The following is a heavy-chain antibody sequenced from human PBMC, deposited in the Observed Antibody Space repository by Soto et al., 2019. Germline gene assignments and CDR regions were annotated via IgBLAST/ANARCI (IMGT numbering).Heavy chain of an antibody. Sequence: SQTLSLPCAISEDSVSSNTAAWNWIRQSPSRGLEWLGRTYYRSKWYNDYAVAVKSRITINPDTSKNQFSLQLNSVTPEDTAVYYCARGSSGYYYFDYWGQGTLVTVSS. CDR1: EDSVSSNTAA. J-gene: IGHJ4*02. V-gene: IGHV6-1*01. D-gene: IGHD6-19*01. CDR3: ARGSSGYYYFDY. CDR2: TYYRSKWYN.